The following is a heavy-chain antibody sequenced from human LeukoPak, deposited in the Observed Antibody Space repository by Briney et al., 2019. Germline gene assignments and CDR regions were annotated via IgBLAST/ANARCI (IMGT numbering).Heavy chain of an antibody. CDR1: GFTFSSHA. Sequence: GGSLRLSCAASGFTFSSHAMSWVRQAPGKGLEWVSGISGSGGSPNYADSVKGRFTISRDNSKNTLYLQMNSLRAEDTAVYYCAKVSHSSGYYYWDYRGQGILVTVSS. D-gene: IGHD3-22*01. CDR2: ISGSGGSP. V-gene: IGHV3-23*01. J-gene: IGHJ4*02. CDR3: AKVSHSSGYYYWDY.